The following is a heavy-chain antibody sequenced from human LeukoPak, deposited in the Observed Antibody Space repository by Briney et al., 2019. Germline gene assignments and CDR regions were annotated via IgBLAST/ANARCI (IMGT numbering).Heavy chain of an antibody. Sequence: PGRSLRLSCAASGFTFSSYGMHWVRQAPGKGLEWVAVIWYDGSNKYYADSVKGRFTISRDNSKNTLYLQMNSLRAEDTAVYYCARAPRDGYSYGIDYWGQGTLVTVSS. V-gene: IGHV3-33*01. D-gene: IGHD5-18*01. CDR2: IWYDGSNK. J-gene: IGHJ4*02. CDR1: GFTFSSYG. CDR3: ARAPRDGYSYGIDY.